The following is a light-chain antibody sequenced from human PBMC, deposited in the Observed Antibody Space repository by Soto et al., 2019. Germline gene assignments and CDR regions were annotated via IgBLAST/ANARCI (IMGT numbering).Light chain of an antibody. CDR2: AAS. CDR3: QKRYSTLGLT. CDR1: QINTSY. J-gene: IGKJ4*01. V-gene: IGKV1-39*01. Sequence: DIQMTQSPSSLSASVGDRVTITCRASQINTSYLNWYQQTPGKAPKLLIYAASTLQSGVPSRFSGSGSGTGFTLDISSLQREDFATSYCQKRYSTLGLTLGGGTKVEIK.